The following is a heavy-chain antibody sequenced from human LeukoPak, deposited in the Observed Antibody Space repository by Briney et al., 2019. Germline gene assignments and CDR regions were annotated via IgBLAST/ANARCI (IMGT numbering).Heavy chain of an antibody. V-gene: IGHV4-59*08. CDR1: GGSISSYY. D-gene: IGHD5-24*01. CDR3: ARRDGYESFQH. Sequence: SETLSLTCTVSGGSISSYYWSWIRQPPGKGLEWIGHIYYSGSTHYSPSLKSRVTISVDTSKNQFSLKLSSVTAADTAVYYCARRDGYESFQHWGQGTLVIVSS. CDR2: IYYSGST. J-gene: IGHJ1*01.